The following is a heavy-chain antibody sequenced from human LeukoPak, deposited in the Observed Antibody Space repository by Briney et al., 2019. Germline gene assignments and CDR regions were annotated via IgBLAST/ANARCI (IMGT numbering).Heavy chain of an antibody. J-gene: IGHJ6*03. V-gene: IGHV3-9*01. CDR1: GFTFDDYA. CDR2: ISWNSGSI. D-gene: IGHD2-2*01. CDR3: ARAGRDIVVAPASKYYYYYYMDV. Sequence: GRSLRLSCAASGFTFDDYAMHWVRQAPGKGLEWVSGISWNSGSIGYADSVKGRFTISRDSAKNSLYLQMNSLRAEDTAVYYCARAGRDIVVAPASKYYYYYYMDVWGKGTTVTISS.